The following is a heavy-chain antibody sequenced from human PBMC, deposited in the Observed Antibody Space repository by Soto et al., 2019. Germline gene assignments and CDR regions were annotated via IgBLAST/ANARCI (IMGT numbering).Heavy chain of an antibody. CDR3: TIDSLRFWDWLSLS. CDR1: GFTFSNAW. CDR2: IKSKTDGGTT. Sequence: EVQLVESGGGLVKPGGSLRLSCAASGFTFSNAWMNWVRQAPGKGLEWVGRIKSKTDGGTTDYAAPVKGRFTISRDDSKNTLYLQRNSLKTEDTAVYYCTIDSLRFWDWLSLSWGQGTLVTVSS. J-gene: IGHJ4*02. D-gene: IGHD3-3*01. V-gene: IGHV3-15*07.